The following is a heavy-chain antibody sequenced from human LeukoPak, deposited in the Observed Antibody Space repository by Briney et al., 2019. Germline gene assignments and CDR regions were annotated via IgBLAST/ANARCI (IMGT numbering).Heavy chain of an antibody. CDR1: GGSINSFY. J-gene: IGHJ4*02. D-gene: IGHD6-19*01. V-gene: IGHV4-4*07. CDR2: IYSSGST. Sequence: PSETLSLTCTVSGGSINSFYWTWIRQPAGKGLEWIGRIYSSGSTNFNPSLKSRVTMSVDTSKNQFSLRLSSVTAADTAVYYCARETKLMGYSSGLGFNYWGQGTLVTVSS. CDR3: ARETKLMGYSSGLGFNY.